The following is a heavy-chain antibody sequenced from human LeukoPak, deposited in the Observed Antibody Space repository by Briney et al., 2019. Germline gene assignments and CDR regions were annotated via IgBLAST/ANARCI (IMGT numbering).Heavy chain of an antibody. CDR3: AREGIQLWLPAGY. Sequence: GGSLRLSCAASGLTFSSYWMSWVRQAPGKGLEWVANIKQDGSEKYYVDSVKGRFTISRDNAKNSLYLQMNSLRAEDTAVYYCAREGIQLWLPAGYWGQGTLVTVSS. V-gene: IGHV3-7*01. D-gene: IGHD5-18*01. CDR1: GLTFSSYW. CDR2: IKQDGSEK. J-gene: IGHJ4*02.